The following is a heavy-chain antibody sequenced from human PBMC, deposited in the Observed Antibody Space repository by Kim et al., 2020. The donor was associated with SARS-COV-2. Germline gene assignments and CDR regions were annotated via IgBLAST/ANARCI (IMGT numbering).Heavy chain of an antibody. CDR2: IYHSGST. V-gene: IGHV4-30-2*01. CDR3: ARVPYGDSHWYFDL. J-gene: IGHJ2*01. Sequence: SETLSLTCAVSGGSISSGGYSWSWIRQPPGKGLEWIGYIYHSGSTYYNPSLKSRVTISVDRSKNQFSLKLSSVTAADTAVYYCARVPYGDSHWYFDLWGRGTLVTVSS. D-gene: IGHD4-17*01. CDR1: GGSISSGGYS.